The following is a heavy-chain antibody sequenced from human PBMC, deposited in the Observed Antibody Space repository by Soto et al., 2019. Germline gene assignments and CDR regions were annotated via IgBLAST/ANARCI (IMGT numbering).Heavy chain of an antibody. CDR3: ARFFGS. CDR1: GGSISGYY. V-gene: IGHV4-59*08. J-gene: IGHJ4*02. Sequence: SETLSLTCTVSGGSISGYYWSWIRQPPGKGLEWIGYMYNTGSTVYNPSFKSRVTISVDTSKNQFSLKLNSVTAADTAVYYCARFFGSWGQGTLVTVSS. CDR2: MYNTGST.